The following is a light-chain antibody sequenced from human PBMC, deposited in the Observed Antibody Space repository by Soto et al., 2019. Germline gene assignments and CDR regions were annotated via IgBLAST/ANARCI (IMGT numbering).Light chain of an antibody. CDR1: QGIRSW. Sequence: DIQMTQSPSSVSASVGDRVTITCRASQGIRSWLAWYQQKPGKAPKVLIHGATSLQSGVPSRFSGSRSETEFTLTISILQPEDFATYFCQQSNSFPCTFGPGTKVDIK. J-gene: IGKJ3*01. V-gene: IGKV1-12*01. CDR3: QQSNSFPCT. CDR2: GAT.